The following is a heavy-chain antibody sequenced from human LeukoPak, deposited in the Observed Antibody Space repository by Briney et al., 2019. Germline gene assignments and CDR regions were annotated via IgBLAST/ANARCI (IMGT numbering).Heavy chain of an antibody. Sequence: PGRSLRLSCAASGFTFDDYAMHWVRQAPGKGLEWVSGISWNSGSIGYADSVKGRFTISRDNSKNSLYLQMNSLRAEDTALYYCAKDQGSSSSHFDYWGQGALVTVSS. D-gene: IGHD6-6*01. CDR3: AKDQGSSSSHFDY. V-gene: IGHV3-9*01. CDR1: GFTFDDYA. J-gene: IGHJ4*02. CDR2: ISWNSGSI.